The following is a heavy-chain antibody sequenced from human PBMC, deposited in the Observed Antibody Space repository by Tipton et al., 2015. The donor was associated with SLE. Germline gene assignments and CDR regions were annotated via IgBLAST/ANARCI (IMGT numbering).Heavy chain of an antibody. Sequence: TLSLTCTVSGGSISNYYWSWIRQTPGKGLEWVGEVNHSGSTKYNPSLKSRVTMSLDTSKNHFSLKLSSVTAADTAVYYCARYSSSWYLVDYWGQGTLVTVSS. CDR3: ARYSSSWYLVDY. V-gene: IGHV4-34*01. CDR1: GGSISNYY. CDR2: VNHSGST. D-gene: IGHD6-13*01. J-gene: IGHJ4*02.